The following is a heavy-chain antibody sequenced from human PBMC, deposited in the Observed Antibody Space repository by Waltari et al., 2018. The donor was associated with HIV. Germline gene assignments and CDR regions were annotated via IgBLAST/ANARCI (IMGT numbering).Heavy chain of an antibody. J-gene: IGHJ5*02. CDR3: ARGNWFDP. CDR1: GGSFSGYS. CDR2: ISHSGST. V-gene: IGHV4-34*01. Sequence: QVQLQQWGAGLLKPSDTLSLTCAVYGGSFSGYSWSWIRQPPGKGLEWIGEISHSGSTNYNPSLKSRVTRSVDTSKKQFSLKLTSVTAADTAVYYCARGNWFDPWGQGTLVTVSS.